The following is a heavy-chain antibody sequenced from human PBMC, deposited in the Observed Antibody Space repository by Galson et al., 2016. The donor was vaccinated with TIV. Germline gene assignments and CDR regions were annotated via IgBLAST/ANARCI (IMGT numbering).Heavy chain of an antibody. Sequence: AISGDSVSSNSAAWNWIRQSPSRGLEWLGRTYYRSEWNSDYAVSVRSRIVIKADRSKNQFFLQLNSVTPEDTAVYFCARGRSGYNSTYYYCGMDVWGQGTTVSVSS. D-gene: IGHD5-24*01. CDR2: TYYRSEWNS. CDR1: GDSVSSNSAA. J-gene: IGHJ6*02. V-gene: IGHV6-1*01. CDR3: ARGRSGYNSTYYYCGMDV.